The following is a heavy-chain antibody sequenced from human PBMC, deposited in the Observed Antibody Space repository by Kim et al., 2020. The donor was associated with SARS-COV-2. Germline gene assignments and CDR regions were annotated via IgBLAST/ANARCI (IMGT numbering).Heavy chain of an antibody. Sequence: SETLSLTCAVYGGSFSGYYWSWIRQPPGKGLEWIGEINHSGSTNYNPSLKSRVTISVDTSKNQFSLKLSSVTAADTAVYYCARRGTYYYDSSGYPLYYYYYYMDVWGKGTTVTVSS. J-gene: IGHJ6*03. V-gene: IGHV4-34*01. CDR3: ARRGTYYYDSSGYPLYYYYYYMDV. CDR2: INHSGST. CDR1: GGSFSGYY. D-gene: IGHD3-22*01.